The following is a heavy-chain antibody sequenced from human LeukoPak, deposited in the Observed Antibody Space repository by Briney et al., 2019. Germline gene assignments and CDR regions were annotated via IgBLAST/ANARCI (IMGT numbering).Heavy chain of an antibody. J-gene: IGHJ4*02. V-gene: IGHV3-21*04. Sequence: AGGSLRLSCAASGFTFSRYSMNWVRQAPGKGLEWVSSISISSNYIYYADSVKGRFTISRDNAKNSLYLQVNSLRAEDTAVYYCARDLTHRRNYDNSGYQIVPAFWGQGTLVTVSS. CDR3: ARDLTHRRNYDNSGYQIVPAF. CDR1: GFTFSRYS. D-gene: IGHD3-22*01. CDR2: ISISSNYI.